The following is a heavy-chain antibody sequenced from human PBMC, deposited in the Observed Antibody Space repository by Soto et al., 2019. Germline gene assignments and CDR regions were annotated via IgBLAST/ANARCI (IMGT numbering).Heavy chain of an antibody. J-gene: IGHJ5*02. CDR2: IYYSGST. Sequence: LSLTFTVSGGSISSSSYYWGWIRQPPGKGLEWIGSIYYSGSTYYNPSLKSRVTISVDTSKNQFSLKLSSVTAADTAVYYCARHAESIRGVIIFTWFDPWGQGTLVTVSS. D-gene: IGHD3-10*01. CDR3: ARHAESIRGVIIFTWFDP. V-gene: IGHV4-39*01. CDR1: GGSISSSSYY.